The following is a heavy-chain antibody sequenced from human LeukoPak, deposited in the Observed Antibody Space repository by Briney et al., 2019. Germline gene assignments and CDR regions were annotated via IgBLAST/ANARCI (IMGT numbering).Heavy chain of an antibody. V-gene: IGHV1-69*05. D-gene: IGHD6-13*01. CDR1: GGTFSSYA. Sequence: SVKLSCKASGGTFSSYAISWVRQAPGQGLEWMGRIIPIFGTANYAQKFQGRVTITTDESTSTAYMELSSLRSEDTAVYYCARMASSYSSSSYWGQGTLVTVSS. CDR3: ARMASSYSSSSY. J-gene: IGHJ4*02. CDR2: IIPIFGTA.